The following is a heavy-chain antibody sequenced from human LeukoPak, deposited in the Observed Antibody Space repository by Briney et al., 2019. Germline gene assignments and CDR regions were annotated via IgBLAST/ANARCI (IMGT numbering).Heavy chain of an antibody. Sequence: ASVKVSCKASGYTFTGYYMHWVRQAPGQGLEWMGWINPNSGGTNYAQKFQGRVTMTRDTSISTAYMELSRLRSDDTAVYYCARDINSGYDYGWFDPWGQGTLVTVPS. CDR2: INPNSGGT. D-gene: IGHD5-12*01. CDR1: GYTFTGYY. V-gene: IGHV1-2*02. CDR3: ARDINSGYDYGWFDP. J-gene: IGHJ5*02.